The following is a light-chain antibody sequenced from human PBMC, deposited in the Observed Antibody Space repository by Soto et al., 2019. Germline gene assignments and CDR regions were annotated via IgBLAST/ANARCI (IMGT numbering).Light chain of an antibody. J-gene: IGLJ3*02. V-gene: IGLV1-40*01. CDR2: GNN. CDR3: HSYDSSLSGSV. Sequence: QSVLTQPPSVSGAAGQRVTISCTGSSSNIGATFDVHWYRQLPGTAPKLIIYGNNIRPSGVPDRFSASKSGTSASLAITGLQVEDEADYYCHSYDSSLSGSVFGGGTKLPVL. CDR1: SSNIGATFD.